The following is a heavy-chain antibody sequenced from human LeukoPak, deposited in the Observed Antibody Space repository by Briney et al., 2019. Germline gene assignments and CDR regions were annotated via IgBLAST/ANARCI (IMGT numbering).Heavy chain of an antibody. J-gene: IGHJ4*02. CDR3: ARGVVFFDY. CDR1: GGSISSSSYY. Sequence: SETLSLTCTVSGGSISSSSYYWGWIRQPPGKGLEWIGSIYYSGSTNYNPSLKSRVTISVDTSKNQFSLKLSSVTAADTAVYYCARGVVFFDYWGQGTLVTVSS. CDR2: IYYSGST. V-gene: IGHV4-39*07. D-gene: IGHD2-15*01.